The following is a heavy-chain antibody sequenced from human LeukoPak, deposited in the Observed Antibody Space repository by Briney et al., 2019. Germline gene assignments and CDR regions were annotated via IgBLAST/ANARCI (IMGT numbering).Heavy chain of an antibody. V-gene: IGHV3-74*01. J-gene: IGHJ4*02. D-gene: IGHD1-26*01. Sequence: PGGSLRLSCAASGFTFSSYWMHWVRQAPGKGLVWVSRIGSDGSSTSYAASVRGRFTISRDNAKNTLYLQMNSLRAEDTAIYYCAGTLSGSYYVGDYWGQGTLVTVSS. CDR1: GFTFSSYW. CDR2: IGSDGSST. CDR3: AGTLSGSYYVGDY.